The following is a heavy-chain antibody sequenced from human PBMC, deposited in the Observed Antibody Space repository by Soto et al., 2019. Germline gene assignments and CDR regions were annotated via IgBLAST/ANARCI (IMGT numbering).Heavy chain of an antibody. CDR3: AADNSGYLDSAFDI. CDR1: GFSFSRSA. D-gene: IGHD3-22*01. V-gene: IGHV1-58*01. CDR2: IVGFSGNT. J-gene: IGHJ3*02. Sequence: QMRLVQSGPEVRRPGASVKVSCTASGFSFSRSAVHWVRQARGQGLEWIGWIVGFSGNTNYAQRVHQRLSFTRDLSTSTVYMELYNLTSDDTAIYFCAADNSGYLDSAFDIWGQGTAVIVSS.